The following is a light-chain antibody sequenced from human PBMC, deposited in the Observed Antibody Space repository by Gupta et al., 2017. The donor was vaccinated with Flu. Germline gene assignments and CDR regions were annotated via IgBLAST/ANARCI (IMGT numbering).Light chain of an antibody. J-gene: IGLJ1*01. Sequence: QSVLAQPPSASATPGQGVTISCSGSSSNIGSNNVNWYQQVPGTAPKLLIYGNSQRPSGVPDRFSGSKSGTSASLAISGLQSEDEADYYCAAWDDSLNGHYVFGTGTKVTAL. CDR1: SSNIGSNN. V-gene: IGLV1-44*01. CDR2: GNS. CDR3: AAWDDSLNGHYV.